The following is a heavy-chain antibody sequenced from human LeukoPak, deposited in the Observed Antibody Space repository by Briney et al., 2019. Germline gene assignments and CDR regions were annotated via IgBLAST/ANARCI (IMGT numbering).Heavy chain of an antibody. CDR1: GFTFSNYA. J-gene: IGHJ4*02. Sequence: AGGSLRLSCSASGFTFSNYAMNWDRQAPGKGLEWVSAIGGSGGSSYYADSVKGRVTISRDNSKNTLYLQMNSLRAEDTAVYYCARKAGYYYGSGDYWGQGTLVTVSS. D-gene: IGHD3-10*01. CDR2: IGGSGGSS. V-gene: IGHV3-23*01. CDR3: ARKAGYYYGSGDY.